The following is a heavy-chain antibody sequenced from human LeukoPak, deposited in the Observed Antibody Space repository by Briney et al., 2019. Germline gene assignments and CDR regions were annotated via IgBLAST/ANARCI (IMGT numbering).Heavy chain of an antibody. CDR3: ARGIFTGYSSSWSWGGLDY. V-gene: IGHV3-74*01. J-gene: IGHJ4*02. CDR2: IYSDGSRT. D-gene: IGHD6-13*01. Sequence: GGSLRLSCAASGFTFSSYWMHWVRQGPGKGLVWVSRIYSDGSRTNNADSVKGRFTISGDNAKNTLYLQMNSLRAEDTAVYYCARGIFTGYSSSWSWGGLDYWGQGTLVTVSS. CDR1: GFTFSSYW.